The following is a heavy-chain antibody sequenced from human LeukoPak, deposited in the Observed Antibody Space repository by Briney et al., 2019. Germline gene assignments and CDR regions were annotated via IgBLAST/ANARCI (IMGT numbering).Heavy chain of an antibody. J-gene: IGHJ5*02. CDR1: GYTFTNYW. Sequence: GESLKISCKGSGYTFTNYWIGWVRQMPGKGLEWMAVIYPGDPDTRYSPSFQGQVTISADKSISTAYLQWSSLKASDTAMYYCARSRGGYYGLIWFDPWGQGTLVTVSS. CDR2: IYPGDPDT. V-gene: IGHV5-51*01. D-gene: IGHD3-22*01. CDR3: ARSRGGYYGLIWFDP.